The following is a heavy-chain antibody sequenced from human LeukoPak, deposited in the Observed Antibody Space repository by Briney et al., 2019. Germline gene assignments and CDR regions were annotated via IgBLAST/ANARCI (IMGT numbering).Heavy chain of an antibody. J-gene: IGHJ4*02. CDR3: ARALRVTKAALDY. D-gene: IGHD4-11*01. V-gene: IGHV4-30-4*08. CDR2: IYYSGST. CDR1: GGSISSGDYY. Sequence: SQTLSLTCTVSGGSISSGDYYWSWIRQPPGKGLEWIGYIYYSGSTYYNPSLKSRVTISVDTSKNQFSLKLSSVTAADTAVYYCARALRVTKAALDYWGQGTLVTVSS.